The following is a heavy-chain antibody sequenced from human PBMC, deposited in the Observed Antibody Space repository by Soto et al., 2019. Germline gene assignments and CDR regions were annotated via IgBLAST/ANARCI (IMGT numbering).Heavy chain of an antibody. V-gene: IGHV3-7*01. CDR3: ARPSGYCSGGSCFLLDY. J-gene: IGHJ4*02. CDR2: IKQDGSAI. Sequence: GGSLRLSCAASGFTFSNYWMTWVRQAPGKGLEWVANIKQDGSAIYYVDSVKGRFTISRDNAKDSLYLQINSLRAEDTAVYYCARPSGYCSGGSCFLLDYWGQGTLVPVSS. D-gene: IGHD2-15*01. CDR1: GFTFSNYW.